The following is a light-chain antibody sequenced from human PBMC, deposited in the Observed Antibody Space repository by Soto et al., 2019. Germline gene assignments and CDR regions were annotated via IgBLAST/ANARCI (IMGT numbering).Light chain of an antibody. Sequence: EIVLTQSPATLSLSPGERATLSCRASQSVSSYLAWYQQKPGQAPRLLIYDASNRATGIPARFSGSGSGTDFTLNVSGLEPEDLAVDDRQQRSNWPRTCGGRTKVDIK. V-gene: IGKV3-11*01. J-gene: IGKJ4*01. CDR1: QSVSSY. CDR3: QQRSNWPRT. CDR2: DAS.